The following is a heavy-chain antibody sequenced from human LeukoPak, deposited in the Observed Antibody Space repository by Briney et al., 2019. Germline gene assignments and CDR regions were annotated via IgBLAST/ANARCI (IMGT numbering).Heavy chain of an antibody. Sequence: GGSLRLSCAASGFTVSSNYMSWVRQAPGKGLGWVSIIYTGGTIYYADSVKGRFTISRDISKNMLYLQMNSLRAEDTAVYYCAKATRGEQRAGAFDIWGQGTMVTVSS. CDR1: GFTVSSNY. CDR3: AKATRGEQRAGAFDI. CDR2: IYTGGTI. J-gene: IGHJ3*02. V-gene: IGHV3-53*01. D-gene: IGHD1/OR15-1a*01.